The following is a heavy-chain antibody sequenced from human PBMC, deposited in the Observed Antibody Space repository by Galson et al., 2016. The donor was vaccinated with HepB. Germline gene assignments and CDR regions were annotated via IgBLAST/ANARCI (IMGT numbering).Heavy chain of an antibody. CDR1: GFKFDNFG. CDR3: VRSGDSYSFSFDY. D-gene: IGHD4-11*01. V-gene: IGHV3-23*01. Sequence: SLRLSCATSGFKFDNFGMSWVRQVPGKGLEFVALISGSGSSIYYADSVRGRFSVSRDSSKNTLHLEMNSLRAEDTAVYYCVRSGDSYSFSFDYWGQGTLVTVSS. J-gene: IGHJ4*02. CDR2: ISGSGSSI.